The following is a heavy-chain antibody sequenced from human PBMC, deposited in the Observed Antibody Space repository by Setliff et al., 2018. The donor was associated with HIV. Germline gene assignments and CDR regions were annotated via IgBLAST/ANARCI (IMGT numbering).Heavy chain of an antibody. CDR1: GFTFSRYW. CDR2: IKEGGSET. Sequence: GGSLRLSCAASGFTFSRYWMTWVRQAPGKGLEWVANIKEGGSETYYVDSVKGRFTIPRDNAKNSLYLQMNSLKVEDTAVYCCARDATRGGDFDYWGQGILVTVSS. J-gene: IGHJ4*02. CDR3: ARDATRGGDFDY. D-gene: IGHD1-26*01. V-gene: IGHV3-7*01.